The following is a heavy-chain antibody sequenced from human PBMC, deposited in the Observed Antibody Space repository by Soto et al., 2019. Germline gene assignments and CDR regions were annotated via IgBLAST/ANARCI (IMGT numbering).Heavy chain of an antibody. CDR1: GFTFSSYT. D-gene: IGHD1-26*01. CDR2: ISSPGPYM. J-gene: IGHJ4*02. Sequence: EVQLVESGGGLVKPGGSLRLSCTASGFTFSSYTMSWVRQAPGKGLEWVSSISSPGPYMGYADSVKGRFTISGDNAKNSVYLQLRSLRAEDSAVYYCRREEYGDWGQGTLVTVSP. CDR3: RREEYGD. V-gene: IGHV3-21*01.